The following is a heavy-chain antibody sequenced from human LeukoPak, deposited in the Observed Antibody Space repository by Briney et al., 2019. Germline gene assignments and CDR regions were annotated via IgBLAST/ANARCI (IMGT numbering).Heavy chain of an antibody. Sequence: TGGSLRLSCAASGLTFSSYAMSWVRQAPGKGLEWVSGISGNGGGTYYADSVKGRFTISRDNSKNTLYLQMNSLRAEDTAVYYCAKDLSDGYSSAWYRDYWGQGTLVTVSS. V-gene: IGHV3-23*01. D-gene: IGHD6-19*01. J-gene: IGHJ4*02. CDR1: GLTFSSYA. CDR2: ISGNGGGT. CDR3: AKDLSDGYSSAWYRDY.